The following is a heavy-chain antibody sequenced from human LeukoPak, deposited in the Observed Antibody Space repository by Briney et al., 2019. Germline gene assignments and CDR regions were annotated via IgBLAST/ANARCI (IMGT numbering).Heavy chain of an antibody. V-gene: IGHV3-48*03. Sequence: GGSLRLSCAASGFTFSSYEMNWVRQAPGKGLEWVSYISSSGSTIYYADSVKGRFTISRDNAKDSLYLQMNSLRADDTAIYYCARDSVAGSQDAFDIWGQGTMVTVSS. D-gene: IGHD6-19*01. CDR1: GFTFSSYE. CDR3: ARDSVAGSQDAFDI. CDR2: ISSSGSTI. J-gene: IGHJ3*02.